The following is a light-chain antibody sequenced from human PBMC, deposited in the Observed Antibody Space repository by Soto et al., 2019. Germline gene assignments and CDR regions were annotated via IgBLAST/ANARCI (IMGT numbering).Light chain of an antibody. V-gene: IGLV2-8*01. Sequence: QSALTQPPSASGSPGQSVTISCTGTSSDVGGYNYVSWYQQHPGKAPKLMIYEVSKRPSGVPDRFSGSKSGNTASLTVSGLQDEDEADYYCCSYAGTKNVFGTGTKVTVL. CDR3: CSYAGTKNV. CDR2: EVS. CDR1: SSDVGGYNY. J-gene: IGLJ1*01.